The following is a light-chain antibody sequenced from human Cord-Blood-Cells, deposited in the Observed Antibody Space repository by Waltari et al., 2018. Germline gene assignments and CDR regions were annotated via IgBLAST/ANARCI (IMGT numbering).Light chain of an antibody. CDR1: SSNIGSNY. CDR3: AAWDDSLSGWV. J-gene: IGLJ3*02. CDR2: RNN. Sequence: QSVLTQPPPASGTPGQRVSISCSGSSSNIGSNYVHLYQQLPGTAPKLLIYRNNKRPSGVPDRFSGSKSGTSASLAISGLRSEDEADYYCAAWDDSLSGWVFGGGTKLTVL. V-gene: IGLV1-47*01.